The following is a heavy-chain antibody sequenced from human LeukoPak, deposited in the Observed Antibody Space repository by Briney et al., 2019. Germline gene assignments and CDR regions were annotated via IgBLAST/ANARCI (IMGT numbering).Heavy chain of an antibody. J-gene: IGHJ5*02. V-gene: IGHV5-51*01. CDR1: GYSFTSYW. CDR3: ARHLFVVEMATIEKDNWFDP. CDR2: IYPGDSDT. D-gene: IGHD5-24*01. Sequence: GESLKISCKGSGYSFTSYWIGWVRQMPGKGLEWMGIIYPGDSDTRYSPSFQGQVTISADKSISTAYLQWSSLKASDTAMYYCARHLFVVEMATIEKDNWFDPWGQGTLVTVSS.